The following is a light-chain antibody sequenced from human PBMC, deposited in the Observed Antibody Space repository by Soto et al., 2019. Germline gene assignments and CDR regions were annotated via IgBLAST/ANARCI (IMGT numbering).Light chain of an antibody. CDR1: SSDVGGYNY. CDR2: EVS. V-gene: IGLV2-8*01. Sequence: QSVLTQPPSASGSPGQSVTISCTGTSSDVGGYNYVSWYQQHPGKAPKLMIYEVSKRPSGVPDRFSDSKSGNTASLTVSGLQAEDEADYYCSSYAGSNKILFGGGTKLTVL. CDR3: SSYAGSNKIL. J-gene: IGLJ2*01.